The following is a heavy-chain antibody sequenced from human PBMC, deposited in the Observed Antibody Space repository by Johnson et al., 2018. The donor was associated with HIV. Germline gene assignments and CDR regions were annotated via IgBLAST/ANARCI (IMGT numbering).Heavy chain of an antibody. CDR1: GFTVSSNY. CDR2: IYTGGST. D-gene: IGHD5-12*01. J-gene: IGHJ3*02. Sequence: VELVESGGGLVQPGGSLRLSCAASGFTVSSNYMSWVRQTPGKGLEWVSVIYTGGSTYYADSVRGRFTIPRDNSNNTLYLQMNSLRVEDTAVYYCARDRVATIRGVNAFDIWGQGTVVTVSS. CDR3: ARDRVATIRGVNAFDI. V-gene: IGHV3-66*01.